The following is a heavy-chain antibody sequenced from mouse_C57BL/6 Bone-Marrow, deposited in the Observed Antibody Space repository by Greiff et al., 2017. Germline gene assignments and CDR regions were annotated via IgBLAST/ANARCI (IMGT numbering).Heavy chain of an antibody. V-gene: IGHV10-3*01. CDR2: IRSKSSNYAT. J-gene: IGHJ2*01. CDR1: GFTFNTYA. D-gene: IGHD3-2*02. Sequence: EVQLVESGGGLVQPKGSLKLSCAASGFTFNTYAMHWVRQAPGQGLEWVARIRSKSSNYATYYADSVKDRFTISRDASQSMLYLQMNNLKTEDTAICYSVRDGEAYYMDYWGQGTTLTVSS. CDR3: VRDGEAYYMDY.